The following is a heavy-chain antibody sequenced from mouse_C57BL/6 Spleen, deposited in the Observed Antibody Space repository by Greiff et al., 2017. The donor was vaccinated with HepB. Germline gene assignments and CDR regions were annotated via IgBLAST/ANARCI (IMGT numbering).Heavy chain of an antibody. CDR2: IYPSDSET. V-gene: IGHV1-61*01. J-gene: IGHJ2*01. CDR3: ARLAAQAHYFDG. Sequence: VKLQQPGAELVRPGSSVKLSCKASGYTFTSYWMDWVKQRPGQGLEWIGNIYPSDSETHYNQKFKDKATLTVDKSSSTAYMQLRSLTSEDSAVYYCARLAAQAHYFDGWGQGTTLTVSS. D-gene: IGHD3-2*02. CDR1: GYTFTSYW.